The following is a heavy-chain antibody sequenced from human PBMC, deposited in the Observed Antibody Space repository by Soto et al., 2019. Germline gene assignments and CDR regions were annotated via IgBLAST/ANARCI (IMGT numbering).Heavy chain of an antibody. V-gene: IGHV4-30-4*01. J-gene: IGHJ5*02. Sequence: SETLSLTCSVSGDYIHVGGYYWTWIRQRPGKGLEWMGYIYYTGKTYYNPSLESRLTMSVDRSKNQFSLRLTSVTAADTAVYFCGGGLTSNANCIDPWGQGTLVTVSS. CDR3: GGGLTSNANCIDP. CDR1: GDYIHVGGYY. CDR2: IYYTGKT. D-gene: IGHD2-2*01.